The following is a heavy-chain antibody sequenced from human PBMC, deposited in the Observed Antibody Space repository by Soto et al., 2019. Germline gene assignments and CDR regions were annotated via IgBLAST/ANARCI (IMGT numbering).Heavy chain of an antibody. V-gene: IGHV3-23*01. Sequence: EVQVSESGGGLVQPGGSLRLSCATSGFTFRHYPMNWVRQAPGKGLEWVSGISAGGDRTYYADSVKGRFTIFRDNSKNSVSLQMNSLRVEDTAVYYCARRVWGQGTLVTVSS. CDR1: GFTFRHYP. J-gene: IGHJ4*02. CDR3: ARRV. CDR2: ISAGGDRT.